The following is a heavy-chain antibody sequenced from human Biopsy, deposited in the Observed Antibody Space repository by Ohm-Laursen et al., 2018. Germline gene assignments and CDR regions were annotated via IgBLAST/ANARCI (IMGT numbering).Heavy chain of an antibody. CDR2: ISRSVSHI. J-gene: IGHJ5*02. V-gene: IGHV3-21*06. D-gene: IGHD1-14*01. Sequence: SLRLSCTASGFSLRNFTINWVRQAPGKGLEWVSSISRSVSHILYAETLKGRFTSSRGNAKNSVYLQMNSLRVEDTGVYYCARGRTHLLPDHDWFDPWGQGTLVTASS. CDR1: GFSLRNFT. CDR3: ARGRTHLLPDHDWFDP.